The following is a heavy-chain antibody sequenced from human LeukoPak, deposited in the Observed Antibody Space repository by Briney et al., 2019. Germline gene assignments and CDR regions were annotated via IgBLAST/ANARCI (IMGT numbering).Heavy chain of an antibody. CDR3: AREYYGSGSYYNVGY. V-gene: IGHV3-20*04. CDR1: GFTFYDYG. D-gene: IGHD3-10*01. Sequence: PGGSLRLSCAASGFTFYDYGMSWVRQAPGKGLEWVSGINLNGGRTGYADSVKGRFTISRDNAKKSLYAQMNSLRAEDTALYYCAREYYGSGSYYNVGYWGQGTLVTVSS. J-gene: IGHJ4*02. CDR2: INLNGGRT.